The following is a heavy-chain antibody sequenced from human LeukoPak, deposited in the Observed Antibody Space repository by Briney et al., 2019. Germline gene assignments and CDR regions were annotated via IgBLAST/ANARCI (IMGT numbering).Heavy chain of an antibody. V-gene: IGHV1-2*02. CDR3: ARAMVRGLSNPFDY. J-gene: IGHJ4*02. CDR2: INPDTEDS. D-gene: IGHD3-10*01. CDR1: GFDFRDYF. Sequence: ASVKVSCKASGFDFRDYFIHWVRQAPGEGLEWMGSINPDTEDSKIAQQFQGRVTMTRDTSTSTVYMELSSLRSEDTAVYYCARAMVRGLSNPFDYWGQGTLVTVSS.